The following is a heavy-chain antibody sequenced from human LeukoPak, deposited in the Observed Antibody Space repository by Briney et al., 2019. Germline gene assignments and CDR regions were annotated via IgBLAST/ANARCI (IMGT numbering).Heavy chain of an antibody. D-gene: IGHD2-2*01. V-gene: IGHV1-24*01. CDR1: GYTLTELS. Sequence: GASVKVSCKVSGYTLTELSMHWVRQAPGKGLEWMGGFDPGDGETIYAQKFQGRVTMTEDTSTDTAYMELSSLRSEDTAVYYCATVYCSSTSCSLFDYWGQGTLVTVSS. CDR2: FDPGDGET. CDR3: ATVYCSSTSCSLFDY. J-gene: IGHJ4*02.